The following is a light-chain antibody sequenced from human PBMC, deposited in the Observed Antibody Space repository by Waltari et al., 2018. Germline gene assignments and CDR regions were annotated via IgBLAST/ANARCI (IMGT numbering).Light chain of an antibody. CDR3: QVWDSSTDVV. CDR2: EDN. CDR1: QLGQKY. Sequence: SCDLTQPPSVSVSPGQTASITCSGDQLGQKYVFWYRQKTGQSPGLVMYEDNRRPSGIPERVSGSNSGNTATLTISETQVMDDAYYYCQVWDSSTDVVFGGGTKLTVL. J-gene: IGLJ2*01. V-gene: IGLV3-1*01.